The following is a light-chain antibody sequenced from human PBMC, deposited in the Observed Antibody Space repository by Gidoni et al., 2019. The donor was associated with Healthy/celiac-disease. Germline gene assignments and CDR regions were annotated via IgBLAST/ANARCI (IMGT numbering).Light chain of an antibody. CDR2: GKN. CDR3: NSRDSSGNHLV. V-gene: IGLV3-19*01. Sequence: SSELTQDSAVSVALGQTVRITCQGDSLRSYYASWYQQKPGQAPVIVIYGKNNRPSGIPDRVSGCSAGNTASLTSTGAQAEDEADYYCNSRDSSGNHLVFGGGTKLTVL. J-gene: IGLJ2*01. CDR1: SLRSYY.